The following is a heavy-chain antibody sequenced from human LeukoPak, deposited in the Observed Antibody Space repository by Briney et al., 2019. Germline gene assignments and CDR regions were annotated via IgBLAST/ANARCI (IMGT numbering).Heavy chain of an antibody. J-gene: IGHJ4*02. Sequence: SETLSLTFTVSGGSLSIYYWSWLRQSPGKGLEWIAFINDRGSTNYIPSLMSRATISMDTSKSQVSLTLNSVTPADAGVYFCARSSSASYHHAFGLWGQGILVTVSS. CDR1: GGSLSIYY. CDR3: ARSSSASYHHAFGL. CDR2: INDRGST. V-gene: IGHV4-59*01. D-gene: IGHD3-10*01.